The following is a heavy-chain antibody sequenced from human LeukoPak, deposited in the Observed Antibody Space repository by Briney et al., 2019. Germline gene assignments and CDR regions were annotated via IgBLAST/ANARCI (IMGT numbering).Heavy chain of an antibody. Sequence: GGSLRLSCAASGFTFSIYSMNWVRQAPGKGLEWVSYISSSSSTIYYADSVKGRFTISRDNAKNSLYLQMNSLRDEDTAVYYCARDLRNIGYCTGGVCSGSFDYWGRGTLVTVSS. CDR2: ISSSSSTI. V-gene: IGHV3-48*02. D-gene: IGHD2-8*02. CDR1: GFTFSIYS. CDR3: ARDLRNIGYCTGGVCSGSFDY. J-gene: IGHJ4*02.